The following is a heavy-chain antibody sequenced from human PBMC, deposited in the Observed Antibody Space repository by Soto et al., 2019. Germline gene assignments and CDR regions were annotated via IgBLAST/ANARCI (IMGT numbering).Heavy chain of an antibody. Sequence: PGESLKISCKGSGYSFTSYWIGWVRQMPGKGLEWMGIIYPGDSDSRYSPSFQGQVTISPDKSISTAYLQWSSMKASDTAMYYCARHSTYYYDSSGRSHFDYWGQVPLVTASS. V-gene: IGHV5-51*01. D-gene: IGHD3-22*01. J-gene: IGHJ4*02. CDR1: GYSFTSYW. CDR2: IYPGDSDS. CDR3: ARHSTYYYDSSGRSHFDY.